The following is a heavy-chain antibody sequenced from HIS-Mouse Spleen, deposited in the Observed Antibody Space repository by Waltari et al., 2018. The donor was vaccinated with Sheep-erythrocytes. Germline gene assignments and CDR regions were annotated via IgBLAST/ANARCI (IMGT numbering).Heavy chain of an antibody. Sequence: QVQLQESGPGLVKPSQTLSLTCTVSGGSISSGGYYWSWIRQHPGKGLEWIGYIYYSGSTYSNPSLKIGVTIAVDASKNQFSLKLSSVTAADTAVYYCARALIITMVRGVTSNWFDPWGQGTLVTVSS. CDR2: IYYSGST. CDR1: GGSISSGGYY. D-gene: IGHD3-10*01. J-gene: IGHJ5*02. CDR3: ARALIITMVRGVTSNWFDP. V-gene: IGHV4-31*03.